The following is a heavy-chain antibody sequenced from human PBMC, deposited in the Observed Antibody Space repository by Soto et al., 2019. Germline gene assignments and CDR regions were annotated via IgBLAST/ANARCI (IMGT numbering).Heavy chain of an antibody. CDR2: ISGYNGNT. CDR1: GYRFTSYS. D-gene: IGHD1-26*01. V-gene: IGHV1-18*04. J-gene: IGHJ4*02. CDR3: ARYIRSDGYNRGRDY. Sequence: QVHLVQSGPEVKKPGASVKVSCKASGYRFTSYSISWVRQAPGQRPEWMGWISGYNGNTDYARKFQGRLSVTTDTSPSTAYMELRSLRSDDTAVYSCARYIRSDGYNRGRDYLGQGTLVTVSS.